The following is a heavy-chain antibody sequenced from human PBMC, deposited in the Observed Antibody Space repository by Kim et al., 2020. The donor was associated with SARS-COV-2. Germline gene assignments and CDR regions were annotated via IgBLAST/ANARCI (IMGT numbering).Heavy chain of an antibody. Sequence: SETLSLTCTVSGGSISSGGYYWSWIRQHPGKGLEWIGYIYYSGSTYYNPSLKSRVTISVDTSKNQFSLKLSSVTAADTAVYYCARVSLTAAGTGEYFDYWGQGTMVTVSS. CDR1: GGSISSGGYY. CDR2: IYYSGST. J-gene: IGHJ4*02. V-gene: IGHV4-31*03. CDR3: ARVSLTAAGTGEYFDY. D-gene: IGHD6-13*01.